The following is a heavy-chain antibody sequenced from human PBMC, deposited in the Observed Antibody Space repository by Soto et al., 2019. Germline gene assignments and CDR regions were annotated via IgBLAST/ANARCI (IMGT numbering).Heavy chain of an antibody. D-gene: IGHD6-13*01. CDR3: ARVVTQQPSRGYYYYGMDV. CDR1: GYTFTSYG. Sequence: QVQLVQSGAEVKKPGASVKVSCKASGYTFTSYGISWVRQAPGQGLEWMGWISAYNGNTNYTQKLQGRVTMTTETPTSTAYMELRTLRSDGTAVYYCARVVTQQPSRGYYYYGMDVWGQGTAVTVAS. V-gene: IGHV1-18*01. CDR2: ISAYNGNT. J-gene: IGHJ6*02.